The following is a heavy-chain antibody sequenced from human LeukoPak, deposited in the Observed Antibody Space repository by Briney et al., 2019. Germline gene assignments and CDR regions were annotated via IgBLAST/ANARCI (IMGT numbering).Heavy chain of an antibody. D-gene: IGHD3-10*01. CDR3: AREWRYYYGSGSYSTFDY. Sequence: ASVKVSCMASGYTFTGYYMHWVRQAPGQGLEWMGWINPNSGGTNYAQKFQGWVTMTRDTSISTAYMELSRLRSDDTAMYYCAREWRYYYGSGSYSTFDYWGQGTLVTVSS. J-gene: IGHJ4*02. V-gene: IGHV1-2*04. CDR2: INPNSGGT. CDR1: GYTFTGYY.